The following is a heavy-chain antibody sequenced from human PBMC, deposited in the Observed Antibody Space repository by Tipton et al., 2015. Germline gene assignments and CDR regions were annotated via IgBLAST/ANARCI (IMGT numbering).Heavy chain of an antibody. CDR3: ARDGRYDILTGHSHQYGMDV. V-gene: IGHV4-34*12. D-gene: IGHD3-9*01. CDR1: GGSFSDYY. J-gene: IGHJ6*02. CDR2: IFHTGNT. Sequence: LRLSCAVYGGSFSDYYWHWIRQPPGRGLEWIGEIFHTGNTNYNPSLMSRLTISVDKPKNQFSLKLSSVTAADTAVYFCARDGRYDILTGHSHQYGMDVWGQGTTVTVSS.